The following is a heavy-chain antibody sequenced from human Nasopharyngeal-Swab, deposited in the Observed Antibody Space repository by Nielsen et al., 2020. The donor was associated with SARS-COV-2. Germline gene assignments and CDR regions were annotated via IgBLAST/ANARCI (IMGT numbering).Heavy chain of an antibody. CDR3: ARRIAAPGGDGMDV. CDR1: GGSISSGGYY. D-gene: IGHD6-6*01. J-gene: IGHJ6*02. CDR2: IYYSGST. V-gene: IGHV4-31*03. Sequence: SETLSLTSTVSGGSISSGGYYWSWIRQHPGKGLEWIGYIYYSGSTYYNPSLKSRVTISVDTSKNQFSLKLSSVTAADTAVYYCARRIAAPGGDGMDVWGQGTTVTVSS.